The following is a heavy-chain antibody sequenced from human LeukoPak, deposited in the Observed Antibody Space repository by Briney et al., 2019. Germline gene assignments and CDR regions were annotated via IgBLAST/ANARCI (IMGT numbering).Heavy chain of an antibody. CDR1: GGSFSGYY. D-gene: IGHD3-9*01. Sequence: PSETLSLSCAVYGGSFSGYYWSWIRQPPGKGLEWIGEINHSGSTNYNPSLKSRVTISVDMSKNQFSLKLSSVTAADTAVYYCARGSYDVFTGRSTLGEYWGQGTLVAVSS. J-gene: IGHJ4*02. CDR3: ARGSYDVFTGRSTLGEY. V-gene: IGHV4-34*01. CDR2: INHSGST.